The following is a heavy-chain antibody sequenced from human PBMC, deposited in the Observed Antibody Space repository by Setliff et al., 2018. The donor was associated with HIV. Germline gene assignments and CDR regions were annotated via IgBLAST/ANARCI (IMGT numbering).Heavy chain of an antibody. V-gene: IGHV3-23*01. CDR1: GFTVSSNY. CDR3: SKEKFTFTVVRGVIDS. J-gene: IGHJ4*02. Sequence: PGGSLRLSCTVSGFTVSSNYMTWVRQAPGKGLEWVSIISASGGSTYYADSVKGRFTISRDKSKNTLYLQMNSLRAEDTAFYYCSKEKFTFTVVRGVIDSWGQGTLVTVSS. D-gene: IGHD3-10*01. CDR2: ISASGGST.